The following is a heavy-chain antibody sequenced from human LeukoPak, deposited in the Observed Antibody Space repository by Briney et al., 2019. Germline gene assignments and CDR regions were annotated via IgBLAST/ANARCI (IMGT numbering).Heavy chain of an antibody. CDR3: ARQRSGSYHDC. D-gene: IGHD1-26*01. J-gene: IGHJ4*02. CDR1: GYSFANYW. V-gene: IGHV5-51*01. CDR2: SYPSDPDT. Sequence: GEPLKISCKGSGYSFANYWIGWLRQMPGKGLEYMGISYPSDPDTRYSPSFQGQVTMSADKSNSTAYLQWNSLRASDTGMYYCARQRSGSYHDCWGQGTLVTVSS.